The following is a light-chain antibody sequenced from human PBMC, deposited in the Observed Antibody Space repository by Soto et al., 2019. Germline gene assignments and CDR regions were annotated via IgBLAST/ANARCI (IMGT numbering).Light chain of an antibody. Sequence: QSAMTQPASVSGSPGQSITISCTGTSSDVGSYNLVSWYQQHPGKAPKLMIYEGSKRPSGVSNRFSGSKSGNTASLTISGLQPEDEAEYYCCSYARTREVVFGGGTKLTVL. CDR1: SSDVGSYNL. J-gene: IGLJ2*01. CDR3: CSYARTREVV. CDR2: EGS. V-gene: IGLV2-23*01.